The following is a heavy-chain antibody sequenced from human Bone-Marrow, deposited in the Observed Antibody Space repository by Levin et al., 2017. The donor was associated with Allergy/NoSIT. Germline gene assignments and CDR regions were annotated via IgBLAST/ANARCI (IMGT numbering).Heavy chain of an antibody. CDR1: GFTFGDYA. D-gene: IGHD6-13*01. V-gene: IGHV3-49*04. CDR2: IRSKAYGGTT. CDR3: TREPGIAAAGGGFDS. J-gene: IGHJ3*02. Sequence: GGSLRLSCTASGFTFGDYAMSWVRQAPGKGLEWVGFIRSKAYGGTTEYAASVKGRFTISRDDSKSIAYLQMNSLKTEDTAVYYCTREPGIAAAGGGFDSWGQGTMVTVSS.